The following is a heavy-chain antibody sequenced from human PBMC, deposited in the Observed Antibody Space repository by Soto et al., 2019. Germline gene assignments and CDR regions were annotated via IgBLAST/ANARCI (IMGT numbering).Heavy chain of an antibody. J-gene: IGHJ6*02. CDR2: MYNTGST. Sequence: SETQCVTCTVAGGSISGYYWSWIRQHPGKGLEWIGYMYNTGSTIYNPSLKSRVTISVDTSKNQFSLKLNSVTAADTAVYYCARDLWGYCGADCYPLDVWGQGTTVTVSS. CDR1: GGSISGYY. CDR3: ARDLWGYCGADCYPLDV. V-gene: IGHV4-59*01. D-gene: IGHD2-21*02.